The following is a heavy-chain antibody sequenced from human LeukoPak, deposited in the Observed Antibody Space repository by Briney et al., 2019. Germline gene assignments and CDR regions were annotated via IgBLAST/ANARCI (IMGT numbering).Heavy chain of an antibody. CDR3: ARGGPGAKNLYYYGMDV. J-gene: IGHJ6*02. D-gene: IGHD3-10*01. CDR2: ISSTGVNI. CDR1: RFTFNSYS. Sequence: GGSLRLSCAASRFTFNSYSMNWVRQAPGKGLEWVSGISSTGVNIYYADSVRGRFTISRDNAKNTLYLQMNSLRAEDTAVYYCARGGPGAKNLYYYGMDVWGQGTTVTVYS. V-gene: IGHV3-21*01.